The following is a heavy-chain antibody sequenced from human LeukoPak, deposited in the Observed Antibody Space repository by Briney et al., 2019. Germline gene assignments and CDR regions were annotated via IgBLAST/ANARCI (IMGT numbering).Heavy chain of an antibody. Sequence: PSETLSLTCTVSGGSISSYYWSWIRQPPGKGLEWIGYIYYSGSTNYNPSLKSRVTISVDTSKNQFSLKLSSVTAADTAVYYCARARIPNYYDSSGYQYNWFDPWGQGTLVTVSS. CDR2: IYYSGST. V-gene: IGHV4-59*01. CDR3: ARARIPNYYDSSGYQYNWFDP. J-gene: IGHJ5*02. D-gene: IGHD3-22*01. CDR1: GGSISSYY.